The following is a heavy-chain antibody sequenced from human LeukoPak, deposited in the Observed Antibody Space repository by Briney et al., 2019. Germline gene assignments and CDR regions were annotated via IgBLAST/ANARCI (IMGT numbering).Heavy chain of an antibody. Sequence: GGSLRLSCAASGFTFGSYALSWVRQAPGKGLEWVSSISSSGNTTYCADSVKGRFTISRDNSKDTLYLQMNSLRAEDTAVYYCTRRYNYDSSGYYYVRDAFDIWGQGTMVTVSS. D-gene: IGHD3-22*01. CDR2: ISSSGNTT. CDR3: TRRYNYDSSGYYYVRDAFDI. CDR1: GFTFGSYA. J-gene: IGHJ3*02. V-gene: IGHV3-23*01.